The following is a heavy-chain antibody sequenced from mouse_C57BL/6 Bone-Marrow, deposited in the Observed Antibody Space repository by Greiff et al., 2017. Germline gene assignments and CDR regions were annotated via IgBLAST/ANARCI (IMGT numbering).Heavy chain of an antibody. V-gene: IGHV1-5*01. CDR3: TSPRRTALGDYAMDY. CDR2: IYPGNSDT. D-gene: IGHD3-1*01. CDR1: GYTFTSYW. Sequence: EVKLQESGTVLARPGASVKMSCKTSGYTFTSYWMHWVKQRPGQGLEWIGAIYPGNSDTSYNQKFKGKAKLTAVTSASTAYMELSSLTNEDSAVYYCTSPRRTALGDYAMDYWGQGTSVTVSS. J-gene: IGHJ4*01.